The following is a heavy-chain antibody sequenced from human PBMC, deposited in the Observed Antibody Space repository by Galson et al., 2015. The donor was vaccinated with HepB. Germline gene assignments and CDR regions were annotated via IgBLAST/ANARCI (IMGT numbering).Heavy chain of an antibody. Sequence: ALVKPTQTLTLTCTFSGFSLSTSGMCVSWIRQPPGKALEWLALIDWDDDKYYSTSLKTRLTISKDTSKNQVVLTMTNMDPVDTATYYCARISCSGGSCWSGMDVWGQGTTVTVSS. V-gene: IGHV2-70*01. CDR3: ARISCSGGSCWSGMDV. CDR2: IDWDDDK. J-gene: IGHJ6*02. D-gene: IGHD2-15*01. CDR1: GFSLSTSGMC.